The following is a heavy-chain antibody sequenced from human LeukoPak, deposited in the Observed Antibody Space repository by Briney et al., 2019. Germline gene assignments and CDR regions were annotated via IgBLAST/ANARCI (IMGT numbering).Heavy chain of an antibody. D-gene: IGHD6-13*01. CDR2: IKQDGSEK. V-gene: IGHV3-7*01. CDR1: GFTFSSYA. Sequence: HPGGSLRLSCAASGFTFSSYAMNWVRQAPGKGLEWVANIKQDGSEKYYVDSVKGRFTISRDNAKNSLYLQMNSLRAEDTAVYYCARLAQAAAAPNGYYYYYMDVWGKGTTVTISS. CDR3: ARLAQAAAAPNGYYYYYMDV. J-gene: IGHJ6*03.